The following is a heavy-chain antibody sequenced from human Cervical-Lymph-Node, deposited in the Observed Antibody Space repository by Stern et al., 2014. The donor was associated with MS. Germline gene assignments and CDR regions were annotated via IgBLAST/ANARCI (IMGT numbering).Heavy chain of an antibody. CDR3: AKAETTVVTPGTYDY. CDR1: GFTFSSYA. J-gene: IGHJ4*02. CDR2: ISGSGGST. V-gene: IGHV3-23*01. Sequence: EVQLLESGGGLVQPGGSLRLSCAASGFTFSSYAMSWVRPAPGKGMEWVSAISGSGGSTYYADSVKGRFTISRDNSKNTLYLQMNSLRAEDTAVYYCAKAETTVVTPGTYDYWGQGTLVTVSS. D-gene: IGHD4-23*01.